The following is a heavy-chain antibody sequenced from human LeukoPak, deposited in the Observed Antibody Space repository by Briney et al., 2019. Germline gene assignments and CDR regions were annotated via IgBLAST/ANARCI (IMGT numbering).Heavy chain of an antibody. CDR1: GDSISSGIHS. Sequence: PSETLSLTCNVSGDSISSGIHSWSGIRQPAGKGLEYIGRIYTSGSTNYNPSLKSRVTISVDTSKNQFSLKLSSVTAADTAVYYCASYTYANYYGSGSYYNDAFDIWGQGTMVTVSS. CDR3: ASYTYANYYGSGSYYNDAFDI. CDR2: IYTSGST. V-gene: IGHV4-61*02. J-gene: IGHJ3*02. D-gene: IGHD3-10*01.